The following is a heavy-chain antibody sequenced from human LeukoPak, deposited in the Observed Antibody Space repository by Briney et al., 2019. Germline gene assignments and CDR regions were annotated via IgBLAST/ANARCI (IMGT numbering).Heavy chain of an antibody. CDR1: GFTFSGSA. J-gene: IGHJ3*02. V-gene: IGHV3-73*01. CDR3: TARRPDAFDI. CDR2: IRSKANSYAT. Sequence: GGPLRLSCAASGFTFSGSATHWVRQASGKGLEWVGRIRSKANSYATAYAASVKGRFTISRDDSKNTAYLQMNSLKTEDTAVYYCTARRPDAFDIWGQGTMVTVSS.